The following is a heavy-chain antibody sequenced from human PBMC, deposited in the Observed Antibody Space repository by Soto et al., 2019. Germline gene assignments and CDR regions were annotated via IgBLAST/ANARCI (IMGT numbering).Heavy chain of an antibody. D-gene: IGHD6-19*01. Sequence: GSLRLSCEASGFNFKKFAMGWVRQAPGEGLEWVSGISCCGGSTSYADSVKGRFTLARDDSKNTLSLHLNSLRFDDTARYFCAKADGEQWLIPHLDNWGQGTLVTVSS. CDR3: AKADGEQWLIPHLDN. CDR1: GFNFKKFA. V-gene: IGHV3-23*01. CDR2: ISCCGGST. J-gene: IGHJ4*02.